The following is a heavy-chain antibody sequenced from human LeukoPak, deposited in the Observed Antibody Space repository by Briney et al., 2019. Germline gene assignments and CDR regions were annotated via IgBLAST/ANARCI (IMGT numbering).Heavy chain of an antibody. V-gene: IGHV3-7*04. J-gene: IGHJ4*02. CDR3: AREGVGTFDY. CDR1: GFTFSSYW. CDR2: IKQDGSDN. D-gene: IGHD1-1*01. Sequence: PGGSLRLSCAASGFTFSSYWMGWIRQAPGKGLEWLANIKQDGSDNYYVESVKGRFTISRDNTNHLLYLQMNSLRAADTAVSYCAREGVGTFDYWGQGTLVTVTS.